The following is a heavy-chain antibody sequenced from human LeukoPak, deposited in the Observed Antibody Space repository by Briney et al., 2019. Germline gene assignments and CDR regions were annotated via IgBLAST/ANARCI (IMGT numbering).Heavy chain of an antibody. V-gene: IGHV3-23*01. CDR1: GFIFSSHG. D-gene: IGHD6-6*01. CDR3: ARGWGSSSGYYMDV. CDR2: ISPSGDIT. J-gene: IGHJ6*03. Sequence: PGGSLRLSCAASGFIFSSHGMNWVRQAPGKGLEWVSGISPSGDITYYADSVKGRFTISRDNSKNTLYLQMNSLRAEDTAVYYCARGWGSSSGYYMDVWGKGTTVTVSS.